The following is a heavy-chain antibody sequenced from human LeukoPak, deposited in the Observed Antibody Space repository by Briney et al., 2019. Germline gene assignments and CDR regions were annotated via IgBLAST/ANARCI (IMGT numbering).Heavy chain of an antibody. D-gene: IGHD1-26*01. Sequence: GGSLRLSCAASGFTFSSYAMHWVRQAPGKGLEWVAVISYDGSNKYYADSVKGRFTISRGNSKNTLYLQMNSLRAEDTAVYYCARDRTYIGPIDYWGQGTLVTVSS. CDR3: ARDRTYIGPIDY. CDR1: GFTFSSYA. J-gene: IGHJ4*02. CDR2: ISYDGSNK. V-gene: IGHV3-30-3*01.